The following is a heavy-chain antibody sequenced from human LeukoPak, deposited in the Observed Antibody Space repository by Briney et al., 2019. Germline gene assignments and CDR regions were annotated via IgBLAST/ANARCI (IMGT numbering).Heavy chain of an antibody. CDR3: AKDPIQLWVGGGAFDI. CDR1: GFTFSTYG. CDR2: ISGSGGST. J-gene: IGHJ3*02. D-gene: IGHD5-18*01. Sequence: GGSLRLSCVASGFTFSTYGMSWVRQAPGKGLEWVSAISGSGGSTYYADSVKGRFTISRDNSKNTLYLQMNSLRAEDTAVYYCAKDPIQLWVGGGAFDIWGQGTMVTVSS. V-gene: IGHV3-23*01.